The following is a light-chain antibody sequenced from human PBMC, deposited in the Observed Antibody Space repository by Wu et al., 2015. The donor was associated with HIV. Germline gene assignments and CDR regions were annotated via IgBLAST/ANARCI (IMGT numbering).Light chain of an antibody. V-gene: IGKV1-8*01. CDR3: QQYYNTPT. Sequence: AIRITQSPSSLSASTGDRVTITCRASQDISSYLAWYQQKPGRAPKLLIYGTSTLQSGVPSRFSGSGSGTAFTLTIDCLQSDDFGTYYCQQYYNTPTFGPGTKVDV. CDR1: QDISSY. J-gene: IGKJ3*01. CDR2: GTS.